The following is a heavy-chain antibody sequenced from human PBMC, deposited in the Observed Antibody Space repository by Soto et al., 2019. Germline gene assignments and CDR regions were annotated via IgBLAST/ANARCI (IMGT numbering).Heavy chain of an antibody. CDR1: GFTLSSYA. D-gene: IGHD3-22*01. CDR2: ISGSGGST. Sequence: GGSLRLSCAASGFTLSSYAMSWVRQAPGKGLEWVSAISGSGGSTHYADSVKGRFTISRDNSKNTLYLQMNSLRAEDTAVYYCAKSDYYDSSGYDARPRFEPWGQGTLVTVSS. CDR3: AKSDYYDSSGYDARPRFEP. J-gene: IGHJ5*02. V-gene: IGHV3-23*01.